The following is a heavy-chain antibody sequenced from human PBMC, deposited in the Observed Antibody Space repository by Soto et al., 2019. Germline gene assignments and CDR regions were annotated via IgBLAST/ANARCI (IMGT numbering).Heavy chain of an antibody. CDR1: GGSISSDNYY. J-gene: IGHJ5*02. CDR3: ASTSYFDSSGSAS. CDR2: IYYSGST. V-gene: IGHV4-30-4*01. Sequence: QVQLQESGPGLVKPSQTLSLTCTVSGGSISSDNYYWSWIRQPPGQGLEWIGYIYYSGSTYYNPSLKSRVIISIDKPKNQFSLNLNSVTAADTAVYYCASTSYFDSSGSASWGQGTLVTVSS. D-gene: IGHD3-22*01.